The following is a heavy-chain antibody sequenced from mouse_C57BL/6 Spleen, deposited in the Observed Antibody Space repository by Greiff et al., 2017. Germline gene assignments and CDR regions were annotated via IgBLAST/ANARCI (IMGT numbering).Heavy chain of an antibody. Sequence: QVQLKPSVAELLTPGASVQLSCTASVSAFRRSWMNWVQPRPGTCLDWIGQLYPGDGDTNYNGKFKGKATLTADKSSSTAYMQLSSLTSEDSAVYFCARSGSYGDYWGQGTSVTVSS. CDR2: LYPGDGDT. D-gene: IGHD1-1*01. CDR1: VSAFRRSW. V-gene: IGHV1-80*01. J-gene: IGHJ4*01. CDR3: ARSGSYGDY.